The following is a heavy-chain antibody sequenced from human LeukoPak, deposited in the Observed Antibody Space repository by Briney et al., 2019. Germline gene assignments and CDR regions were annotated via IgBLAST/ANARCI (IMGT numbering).Heavy chain of an antibody. D-gene: IGHD3-22*01. CDR2: IRGSGGSTI. J-gene: IGHJ4*02. CDR1: GFTFGRYW. Sequence: GGSLRLSCEASGFTFGRYWLSWVRQAPGKGLEWVSSIRGSGGSTIYYADSVKGRFTISRDNAKNSLYLQMNSLRAEDTAVYYCARLNYDSSGYTRGYFDYWGQGTLVTVSS. CDR3: ARLNYDSSGYTRGYFDY. V-gene: IGHV3-48*01.